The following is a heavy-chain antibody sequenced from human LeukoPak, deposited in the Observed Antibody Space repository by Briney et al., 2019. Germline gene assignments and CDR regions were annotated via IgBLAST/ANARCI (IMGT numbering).Heavy chain of an antibody. CDR1: RGSVSHYY. D-gene: IGHD2-15*01. Sequence: SETLSLTCSVSRGSVSHYYWTWIRHPPGKGLEWIGYIYSSGTTNYNPSLKSRVTMSVDTSKNQFSLKLTSVTAADTAVYYCAACTGGTCYHLKFDYWGQGTLVTVSS. CDR2: IYSSGTT. V-gene: IGHV4-59*02. CDR3: AACTGGTCYHLKFDY. J-gene: IGHJ4*02.